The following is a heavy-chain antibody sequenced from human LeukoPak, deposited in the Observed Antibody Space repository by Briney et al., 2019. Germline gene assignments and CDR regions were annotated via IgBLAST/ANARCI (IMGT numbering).Heavy chain of an antibody. CDR1: GFTFSDYY. J-gene: IGHJ5*02. V-gene: IGHV3-11*01. CDR2: ISSSGSTI. Sequence: GGSLRLSCAASGFTFSDYYMSWIRQAPGKGLEWVSYISSSGSTIYYADSVKGRFTISRDNAKNSLYLQMNSLRAEDTAVYYCARAIYCGGDCLEDHGWFDPWGQGTLVTVSS. CDR3: ARAIYCGGDCLEDHGWFDP. D-gene: IGHD2-21*02.